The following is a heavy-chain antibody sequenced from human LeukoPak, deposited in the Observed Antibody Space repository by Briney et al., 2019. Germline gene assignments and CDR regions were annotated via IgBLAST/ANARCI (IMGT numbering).Heavy chain of an antibody. Sequence: PSETLSLTCTVSGGSISSYYWSWIRQPAGKGLEWIGRIYTSGSTNYNPSLKSRATMSVDTSKNQFSLKMSSVTAADTALYYCAKVHYDSWSGLDAFDIWGQGTMVSVSS. CDR2: IYTSGST. CDR3: AKVHYDSWSGLDAFDI. V-gene: IGHV4-4*07. J-gene: IGHJ3*02. CDR1: GGSISSYY. D-gene: IGHD3-3*01.